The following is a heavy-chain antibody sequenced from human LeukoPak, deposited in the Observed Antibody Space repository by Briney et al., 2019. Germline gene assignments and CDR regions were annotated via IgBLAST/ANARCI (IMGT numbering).Heavy chain of an antibody. CDR2: ISSSSSYI. V-gene: IGHV3-21*01. Sequence: GGSLRLSCAASGFTFSSYSMNWVRQPPGKGLEWVSSISSSSSYIYYADSVKGRFTISRDNAKNSLYLQMNSLRAEDTAVYYCARGLRQWLVPGDNWFDPWGQGTLVTVSS. CDR3: ARGLRQWLVPGDNWFDP. J-gene: IGHJ5*02. D-gene: IGHD6-19*01. CDR1: GFTFSSYS.